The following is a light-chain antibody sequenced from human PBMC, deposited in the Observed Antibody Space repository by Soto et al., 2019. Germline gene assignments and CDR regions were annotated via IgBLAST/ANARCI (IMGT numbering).Light chain of an antibody. Sequence: EIQMTQSPSTLSGSVGDRVTITCRASQSISNWLAWYQQKPGKAPKVLIYDASSLESGVPSRFSGSGSGTEFTLTISSLQPDDFATYYCQQYNSYLRTFGQGTKVAIK. CDR3: QQYNSYLRT. J-gene: IGKJ1*01. CDR1: QSISNW. V-gene: IGKV1-5*01. CDR2: DAS.